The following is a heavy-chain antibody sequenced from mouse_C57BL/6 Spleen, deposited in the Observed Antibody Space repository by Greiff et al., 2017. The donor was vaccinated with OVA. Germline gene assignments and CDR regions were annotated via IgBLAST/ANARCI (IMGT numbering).Heavy chain of an antibody. J-gene: IGHJ2*01. V-gene: IGHV1-26*01. CDR3: ARRYYYGSSPYYFDY. CDR1: GYTFTDYY. Sequence: EVQLQQSGPELVKPGASVKISCKASGYTFTDYYMNWVKQSHGKSLEWIGDINPNNGGTSYNQTFKGKATLTVDKASSTAYMELRSLTSEYSAVYYCARRYYYGSSPYYFDYWGQGTTLTVSS. CDR2: INPNNGGT. D-gene: IGHD1-1*01.